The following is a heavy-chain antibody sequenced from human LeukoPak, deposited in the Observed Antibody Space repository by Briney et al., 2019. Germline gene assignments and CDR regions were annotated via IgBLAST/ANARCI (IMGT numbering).Heavy chain of an antibody. V-gene: IGHV4-59*12. CDR1: GGSISSYY. CDR3: ARMGHCSSTSCYDRPDAFDI. J-gene: IGHJ3*02. CDR2: IYYSGST. Sequence: SETLSLTCTVSGGSISSYYWSWIRQPPGKGLEWIGYIYYSGSTNYNPSLKSRVTISVDTSKNQFSLKLSSVTAADTAVYYCARMGHCSSTSCYDRPDAFDIWGQGTMVTVSS. D-gene: IGHD2-2*01.